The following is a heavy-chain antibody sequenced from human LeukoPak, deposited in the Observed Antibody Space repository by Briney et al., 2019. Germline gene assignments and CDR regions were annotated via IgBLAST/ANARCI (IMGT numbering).Heavy chain of an antibody. CDR3: AKADNWNYYGFDY. CDR2: IIPIFGTA. D-gene: IGHD1-7*01. Sequence: SVKVSCKASGGTFSSYAISWVRQAPGQGLEWMGGIIPIFGTANYAQKFQGRVTITTDESTSTAYMELSSLRAEDTAVYYCAKADNWNYYGFDYWGQGTLVTVSS. J-gene: IGHJ4*02. CDR1: GGTFSSYA. V-gene: IGHV1-69*05.